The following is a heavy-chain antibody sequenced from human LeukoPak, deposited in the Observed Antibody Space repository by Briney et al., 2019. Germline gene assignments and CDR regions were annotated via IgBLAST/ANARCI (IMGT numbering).Heavy chain of an antibody. V-gene: IGHV3-30-3*01. CDR3: ARSPPRYSSRWYLNYYYYYGVDV. Sequence: GGSLRLSCAASGFTFSSYAMHWVRQAPVKELEWVAVISYDGSNKYYADSVKGRFTISRDNSKNTLYLQMNSLRAEDTAVYYCARSPPRYSSRWYLNYYYYYGVDVWGQGTTVTVSS. CDR2: ISYDGSNK. J-gene: IGHJ6*02. CDR1: GFTFSSYA. D-gene: IGHD6-13*01.